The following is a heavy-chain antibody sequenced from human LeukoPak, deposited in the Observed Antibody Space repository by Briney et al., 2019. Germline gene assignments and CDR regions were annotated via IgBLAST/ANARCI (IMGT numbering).Heavy chain of an antibody. Sequence: GGSLRLSCAASGFTFSSYGMHWVRQAPGKGLEWVAFIRYDGSNKYYADSVKGRFTISRDNSKNTLYPQMNSLRAEDTAVYYCAKDQYYYGSGSDYWGQGTLVTVSS. D-gene: IGHD3-10*01. CDR2: IRYDGSNK. CDR3: AKDQYYYGSGSDY. V-gene: IGHV3-30*02. CDR1: GFTFSSYG. J-gene: IGHJ4*02.